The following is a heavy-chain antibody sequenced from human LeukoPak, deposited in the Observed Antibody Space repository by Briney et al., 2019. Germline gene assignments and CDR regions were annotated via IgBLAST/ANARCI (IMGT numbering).Heavy chain of an antibody. V-gene: IGHV4-34*01. CDR3: ARGPYCSSTSCYPIYYYFDY. D-gene: IGHD2-2*01. Sequence: PSETLSLTCAVYGGSFSGYYWSWIRQPPGKGLEWIGEINHSGSTNYNPSLKSRVTISVDTSKNQFSLKLSSVTAAVTAAYYCARGPYCSSTSCYPIYYYFDYWGQGTLVTVSS. CDR1: GGSFSGYY. J-gene: IGHJ4*02. CDR2: INHSGST.